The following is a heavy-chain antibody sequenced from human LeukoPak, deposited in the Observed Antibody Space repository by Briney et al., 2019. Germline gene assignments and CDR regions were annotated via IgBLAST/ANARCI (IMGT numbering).Heavy chain of an antibody. CDR1: GFIFSSYA. V-gene: IGHV3-48*03. CDR3: ARGGGGYGYFDY. CDR2: ISGSGNTI. J-gene: IGHJ4*02. D-gene: IGHD1-26*01. Sequence: PGGSLRLSCAASGFIFSSYAMNWVRQAPGQGLEWVSYISGSGNTIYYADSVKGRFTISRDNADNSLSLVMNSLSAEDAAVYYCARGGGGYGYFDYWGQGTLVTVSS.